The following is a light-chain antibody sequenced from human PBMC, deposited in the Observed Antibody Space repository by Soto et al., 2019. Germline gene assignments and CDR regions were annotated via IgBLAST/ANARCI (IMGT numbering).Light chain of an antibody. Sequence: QSVLTQPASVSGSPGQSITISCTGTRSDISAYNFVSWYQQHPGEVPKLMLYDVNVRPSGVSNRFSGSKSGNTASLTISGLQAEDEADYYCTSWTTSTTMIFGGGTKVTVL. CDR1: RSDISAYNF. CDR3: TSWTTSTTMI. V-gene: IGLV2-14*03. CDR2: DVN. J-gene: IGLJ2*01.